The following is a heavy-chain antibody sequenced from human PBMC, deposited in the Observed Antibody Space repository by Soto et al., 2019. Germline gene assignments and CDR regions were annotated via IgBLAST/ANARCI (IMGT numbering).Heavy chain of an antibody. Sequence: EVQLLESGGGLVQPGGSLRLSCVASGFTFSYYTMSWVRQAPGKGLAWVSGISNSGDTIYYAASVKGRFTISRDNFKNALYLQLNSLIADDAAGYYCADPVPAPTHYDYYDLDGWGQGTTVTVSS. V-gene: IGHV3-23*01. CDR3: ADPVPAPTHYDYYDLDG. D-gene: IGHD2-2*01. CDR1: GFTFSYYT. CDR2: ISNSGDTI. J-gene: IGHJ6*02.